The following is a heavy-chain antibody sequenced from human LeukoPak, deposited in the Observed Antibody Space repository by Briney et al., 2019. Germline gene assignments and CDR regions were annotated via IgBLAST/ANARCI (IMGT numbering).Heavy chain of an antibody. Sequence: GGSLRLSCAASGFTFSSYAMSWVRQAPGKGLEWVSAISGSGGSTYYADSVKCRFTISRDNSKNTLYLRMNSLRAEDTAVYYCAKKGSNHDPSSLFVDWGQGTLVTVSS. CDR3: AKKGSNHDPSSLFVD. D-gene: IGHD2-2*01. J-gene: IGHJ4*02. CDR2: ISGSGGST. V-gene: IGHV3-23*01. CDR1: GFTFSSYA.